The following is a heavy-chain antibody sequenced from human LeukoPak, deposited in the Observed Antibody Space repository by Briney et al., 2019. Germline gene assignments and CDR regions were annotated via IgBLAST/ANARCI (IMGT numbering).Heavy chain of an antibody. CDR1: GYTFTSYD. Sequence: GAAVTVSCKASGYTFTSYDINWVGQAAGQGLEGMGWMNPNSGNTGYAQKFQGRVTMTRNTSISTAYMELSSLRSEDTAVYYCAGCLAAGTALLGYYYMDVWGKGTTVTVSS. J-gene: IGHJ6*03. V-gene: IGHV1-8*01. D-gene: IGHD6-13*01. CDR2: MNPNSGNT. CDR3: AGCLAAGTALLGYYYMDV.